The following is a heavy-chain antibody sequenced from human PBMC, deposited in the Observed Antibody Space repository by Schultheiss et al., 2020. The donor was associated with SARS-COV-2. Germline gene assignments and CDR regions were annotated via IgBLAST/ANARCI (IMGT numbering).Heavy chain of an antibody. J-gene: IGHJ6*02. D-gene: IGHD3-10*01. CDR1: GGSIASYY. CDR2: LSYSGIT. CDR3: ACGWVRFGEQPYGMDV. Sequence: GSLRLSCTVSGGSIASYYWTWIRQSPGKGLEWIGSLSYSGITNYNPSLKSRVTTSVDTSKNQFSLKLSSVTAADTAIYYCACGWVRFGEQPYGMDVWGQGTTVTVSS. V-gene: IGHV4-59*01.